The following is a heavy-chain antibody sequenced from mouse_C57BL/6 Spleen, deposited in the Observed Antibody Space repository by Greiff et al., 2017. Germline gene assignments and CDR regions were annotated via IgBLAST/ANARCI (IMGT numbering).Heavy chain of an antibody. CDR1: GYSITSGYY. V-gene: IGHV3-6*01. CDR3: ARETTEGYFDV. D-gene: IGHD1-1*01. J-gene: IGHJ1*03. CDR2: ISYDGSN. Sequence: DVKLQESGPGLVKPSQSLSLTCSVTGYSITSGYYWNWIRQFPGNKLEWMGYISYDGSNNYNPSLKNRISITRDTSKNQFFLKLNSVTTEDTATYYCARETTEGYFDVWGTGTTVTVSS.